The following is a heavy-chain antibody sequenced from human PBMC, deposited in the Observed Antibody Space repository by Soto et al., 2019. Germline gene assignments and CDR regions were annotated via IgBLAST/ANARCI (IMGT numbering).Heavy chain of an antibody. CDR1: GATFSSYT. V-gene: IGHV1-69*02. D-gene: IGHD2-2*02. CDR3: GMEYCSSSSCDRGY. J-gene: IGHJ4*02. CDR2: IIPTLGLA. Sequence: QVQLVQSGAEVKNPGSSVKVSCKASGATFSSYTLSWVRQAPGQERAWWGRIIPTLGLANYAQKFQGRVTITADKSTSTAYMELSSLRSEDTAVYYCGMEYCSSSSCDRGYWGQGTLVSVSS.